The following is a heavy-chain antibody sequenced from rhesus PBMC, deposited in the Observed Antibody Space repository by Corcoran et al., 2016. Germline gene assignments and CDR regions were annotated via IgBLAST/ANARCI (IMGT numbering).Heavy chain of an antibody. D-gene: IGHD3-34*01. V-gene: IGHV4-106*01. CDR3: ARAFWGDSVISDY. CDR1: GGSISDDYY. Sequence: QVQLQESGPGLVKPSETLSLTCAVSGGSISDDYYWSWIRQPPGKGLEWIGYIYGSGGGNNYNPSLKNRVTISRDTSKNQFSLKLSSVTAADTAVYYCARAFWGDSVISDYWGQGVLVTVSS. J-gene: IGHJ4*01. CDR2: IYGSGGGN.